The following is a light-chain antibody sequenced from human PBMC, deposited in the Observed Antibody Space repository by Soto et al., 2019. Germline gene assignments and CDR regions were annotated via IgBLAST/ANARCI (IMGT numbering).Light chain of an antibody. CDR1: QSVSTY. CDR2: SAI. V-gene: IGKV1-39*01. CDR3: QHTFRSPRR. Sequence: IQMTQSPSTLSASVGDRVTITCQASQSVSTYLNWYQQRPGKAPSLLIYSAISLQSGVPSRFSGSGSGTDFTITIRNLQPEDFAVDYGQHTFRSPRRFCQGTKVDIK. J-gene: IGKJ1*01.